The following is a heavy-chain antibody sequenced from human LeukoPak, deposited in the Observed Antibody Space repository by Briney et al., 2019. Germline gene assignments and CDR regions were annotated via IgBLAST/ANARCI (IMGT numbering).Heavy chain of an antibody. J-gene: IGHJ6*02. Sequence: GGPLRLSCAASGFTVSSNYMNYVRQAPGKGRKWVSLINSVGRPYHADSVKGRFTISRDNSKNTLPLQMNSLRAEDTAVYYCARDGRLQPPYFYSGMDVWGQGTTVTASS. D-gene: IGHD5-24*01. CDR2: INSVGRP. CDR1: GFTVSSNY. CDR3: ARDGRLQPPYFYSGMDV. V-gene: IGHV3-66*01.